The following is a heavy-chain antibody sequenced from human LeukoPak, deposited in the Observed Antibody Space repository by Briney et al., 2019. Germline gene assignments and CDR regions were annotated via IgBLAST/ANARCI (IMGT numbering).Heavy chain of an antibody. CDR3: ARVGPNDYGDYAFDY. V-gene: IGHV1-69*05. CDR1: GGTFSSYA. CDR2: IIPIFGTA. D-gene: IGHD4-17*01. J-gene: IGHJ4*02. Sequence: SVTVSCKASGGTFSSYAISWVRQAPGQGLEWMGRIIPIFGTANYAQKFQGRVTITTDESTSTAYMELSSLRSEDTAVYYCARVGPNDYGDYAFDYWGQGTLVTVSS.